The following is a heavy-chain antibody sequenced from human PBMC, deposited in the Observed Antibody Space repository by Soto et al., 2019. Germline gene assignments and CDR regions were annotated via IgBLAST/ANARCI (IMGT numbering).Heavy chain of an antibody. V-gene: IGHV3-33*01. J-gene: IGHJ6*02. CDR1: GFTFSSYG. CDR2: IWYDGSNK. CDR3: ARNPTDSYGMDV. Sequence: VGSLRLSCAASGFTFSSYGMHWVRQAPGKGLEWVAVIWYDGSNKYYADSVKGRFTISRDNSKNTLYLQMNSLRAEDTAVYYCARNPTDSYGMDVWGQGTTVTVSS.